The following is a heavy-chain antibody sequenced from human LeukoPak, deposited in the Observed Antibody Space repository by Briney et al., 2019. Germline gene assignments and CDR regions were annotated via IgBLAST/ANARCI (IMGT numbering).Heavy chain of an antibody. J-gene: IGHJ4*02. V-gene: IGHV3-30*02. CDR2: IRYDGSNK. CDR3: AKEGYCSGGSCYSFLVGTYYFDY. Sequence: GGSLRLSCAASGFTFSSYGMHWVRQAPSKGLEWVAFIRYDGSNKYYADSVKGRFTISRDNSKNTLYLQMNSLRAEDTAVYYCAKEGYCSGGSCYSFLVGTYYFDYWGQGTLVTVSS. D-gene: IGHD2-15*01. CDR1: GFTFSSYG.